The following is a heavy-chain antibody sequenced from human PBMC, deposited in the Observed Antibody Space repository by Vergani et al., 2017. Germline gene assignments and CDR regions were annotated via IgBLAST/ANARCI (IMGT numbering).Heavy chain of an antibody. D-gene: IGHD3-22*01. Sequence: EVQLVQSGAEVKKPGATVKISCKVSGYTFTDYYMHWVQQAPGKGLEWMGLDDPEDGETIYAEKFQGRVTITADTSTDTAYMELSSLRSEDTAVYYCAKSLNYYDSSGYYGAGGAFDIWGQGTMVTVSS. CDR1: GYTFTDYY. J-gene: IGHJ3*02. V-gene: IGHV1-69-2*01. CDR2: DDPEDGET. CDR3: AKSLNYYDSSGYYGAGGAFDI.